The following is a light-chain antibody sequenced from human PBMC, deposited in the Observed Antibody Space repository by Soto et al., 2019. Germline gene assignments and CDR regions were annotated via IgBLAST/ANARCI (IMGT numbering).Light chain of an antibody. CDR1: QNINRL. CDR3: QQHYIHWT. CDR2: DAS. V-gene: IGKV1-5*01. J-gene: IGKJ1*01. Sequence: DSQVTQSPSTLSGSVGDRVISTLRASQNINRLLAWYQQKPGKAPQLLIYDASTLESGVPSRFSGSGSGTEFTLSISSLQPDDFATYYCQQHYIHWTFGQGTKVDIK.